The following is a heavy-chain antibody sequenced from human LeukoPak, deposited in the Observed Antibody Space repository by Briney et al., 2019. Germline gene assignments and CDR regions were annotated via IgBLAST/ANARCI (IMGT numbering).Heavy chain of an antibody. D-gene: IGHD2-2*01. J-gene: IGHJ5*02. Sequence: SETLSLTCTVSGGSISSSSYYWGWIRQPPGKGLEWIGSIYYSGSTYYNPSLKSRVTISVDTSKNQFSLKLSSVTAADTAVYYCARVRRPAAERPNWFDPWGQGTLVTVSS. CDR2: IYYSGST. CDR3: ARVRRPAAERPNWFDP. V-gene: IGHV4-39*07. CDR1: GGSISSSSYY.